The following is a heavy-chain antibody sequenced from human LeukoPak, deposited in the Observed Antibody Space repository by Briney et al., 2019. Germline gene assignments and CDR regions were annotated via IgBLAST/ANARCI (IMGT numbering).Heavy chain of an antibody. J-gene: IGHJ5*02. D-gene: IGHD5-18*01. CDR1: CGSISSYY. CDR3: ARGKENTAMVTANWFDP. V-gene: IGHV4-59*01. CDR2: IYYSGST. Sequence: SETLSLTCTVSCGSISSYYWSWIRQPPGKGLEWIGYIYYSGSTNYNPSLKSRVTIPVDTSKNQFSLKLSSVTAADTAVYYCARGKENTAMVTANWFDPWGQGTLVTVSS.